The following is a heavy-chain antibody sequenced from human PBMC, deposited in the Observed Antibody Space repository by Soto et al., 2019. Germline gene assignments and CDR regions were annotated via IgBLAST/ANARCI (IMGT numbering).Heavy chain of an antibody. D-gene: IGHD6-13*01. Sequence: GGSLILSCAASGFTFSNYAMSWVRQAPGKGLEWLSTFTRSSYIYYADSVKGRFTISRDNAKNSLYLQMNSLRAEDTAVYYCARDRGYSSTDDAFDIWGQGTMVTVSS. CDR2: FTRSSYI. CDR1: GFTFSNYA. J-gene: IGHJ3*02. CDR3: ARDRGYSSTDDAFDI. V-gene: IGHV3-21*01.